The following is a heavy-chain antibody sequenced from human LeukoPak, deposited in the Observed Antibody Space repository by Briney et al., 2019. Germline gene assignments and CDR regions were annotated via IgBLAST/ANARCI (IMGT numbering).Heavy chain of an antibody. D-gene: IGHD6-19*01. CDR1: GFTFSSYW. Sequence: GGSLRLSCAASGFTFSSYWMHWVRQAPGKGLVWVSRINSDGSSTSYADSVKGRFTISRDNAKNTLYLQMNSLRAEDTAVYYCAREGETKYSSGWSNWFDPWGQGTLVTVSS. V-gene: IGHV3-74*01. J-gene: IGHJ5*02. CDR3: AREGETKYSSGWSNWFDP. CDR2: INSDGSST.